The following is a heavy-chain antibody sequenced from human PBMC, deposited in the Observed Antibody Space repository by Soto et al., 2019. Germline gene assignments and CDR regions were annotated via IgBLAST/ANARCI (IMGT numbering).Heavy chain of an antibody. CDR3: ARATNHIMVSRYYDSSGYYHQPYYFDY. D-gene: IGHD3-22*01. Sequence: ASVKVSCKASGYTFTGYYMHWVRQAPGQGLEWMGWINPNSGGTNYAQKFQGWVTMTRDTSLSTAYMELSRLRSDDTAVYYCARATNHIMVSRYYDSSGYYHQPYYFDYWGQGTLVTVSS. CDR1: GYTFTGYY. V-gene: IGHV1-2*04. CDR2: INPNSGGT. J-gene: IGHJ4*02.